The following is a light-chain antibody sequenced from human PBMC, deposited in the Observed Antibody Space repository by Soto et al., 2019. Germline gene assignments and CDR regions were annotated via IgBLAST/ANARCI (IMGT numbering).Light chain of an antibody. Sequence: QSVLTPPPSASGTPGQRVTIPCSGGRSNVGSNAVNWYHQLPGKAPTHLIYRSNQRPSGVPARCSGSKSGGSASLAISGRRSDDEGDDYCAAWDDSLDGPVFGGGTKVTVL. CDR2: RSN. J-gene: IGLJ2*01. CDR3: AAWDDSLDGPV. V-gene: IGLV1-44*01. CDR1: RSNVGSNA.